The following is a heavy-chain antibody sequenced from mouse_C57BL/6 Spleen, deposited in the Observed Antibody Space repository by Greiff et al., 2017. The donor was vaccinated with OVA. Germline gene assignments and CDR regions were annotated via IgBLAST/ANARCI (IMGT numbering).Heavy chain of an antibody. CDR3: ARGAGNWYFDV. V-gene: IGHV1-52*01. CDR1: GYTFTSYW. Sequence: QVQLQQPGAELVRPGSSVKLSCKASGYTFTSYWMHWVKQRPIQGLEWIGSIEPGTGDTNYNQKFKDKATVTVDKSSSPAYMQLSSLTSEDSAVYYGARGAGNWYFDVWGTGTTVTVSS. J-gene: IGHJ1*03. CDR2: IEPGTGDT.